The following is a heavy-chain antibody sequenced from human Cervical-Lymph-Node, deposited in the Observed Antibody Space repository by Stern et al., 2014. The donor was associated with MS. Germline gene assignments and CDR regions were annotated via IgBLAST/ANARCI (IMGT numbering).Heavy chain of an antibody. Sequence: VQLVESGGGVVHPGRSLRLSWEASGFTFSDFGMYWVRQAPGKGPEWVAVISYDGGHTDYADSVKGRFTISRDNSKNTLYVQMNSLRADDTAVYYCAKDPQRGVVPAAIHYWGQGTLVTVSS. CDR2: ISYDGGHT. J-gene: IGHJ4*02. V-gene: IGHV3-30*18. CDR3: AKDPQRGVVPAAIHY. D-gene: IGHD2-2*02. CDR1: GFTFSDFG.